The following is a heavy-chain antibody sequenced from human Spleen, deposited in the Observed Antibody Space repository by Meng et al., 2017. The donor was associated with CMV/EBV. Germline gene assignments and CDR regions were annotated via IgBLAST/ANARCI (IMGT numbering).Heavy chain of an antibody. Sequence: GGSLRLSCAASGFSFDDYAMHWVRQAPGKGLEWVSGISWNSGCIGYADSVKGRFTISRDNAKKSLYLQMNSLRAEDTAVYYCARVSYYGSGALGYGFGIWGQGTMVTVSS. CDR3: ARVSYYGSGALGYGFGI. V-gene: IGHV3-9*01. J-gene: IGHJ3*02. D-gene: IGHD3-10*01. CDR2: ISWNSGCI. CDR1: GFSFDDYA.